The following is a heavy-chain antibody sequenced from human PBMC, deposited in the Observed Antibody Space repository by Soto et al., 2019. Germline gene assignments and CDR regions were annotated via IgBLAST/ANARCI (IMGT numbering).Heavy chain of an antibody. CDR3: ARDKERRYSSGWLVFDY. V-gene: IGHV3-33*01. Sequence: PGGSLRLSCAASGFTFSSYGMHWVRQAPGKGLEWVAVIWYDGSNKYYADSVKGRFTISRDNSKNTLYLQMNSLRAEDTAVYYCARDKERRYSSGWLVFDYWGQGTLVTVSS. D-gene: IGHD6-19*01. J-gene: IGHJ4*02. CDR2: IWYDGSNK. CDR1: GFTFSSYG.